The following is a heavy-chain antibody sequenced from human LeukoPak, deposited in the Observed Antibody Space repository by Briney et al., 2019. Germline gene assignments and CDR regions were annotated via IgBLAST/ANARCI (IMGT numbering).Heavy chain of an antibody. CDR2: ISAYNGNT. D-gene: IGHD3-22*01. CDR1: GYTFSNYG. V-gene: IGHV1-18*01. J-gene: IGHJ4*02. CDR3: ARDSHYYYDSSHDY. Sequence: ASVKVSCKAPGYTFSNYGISWVRQAPGQGLEWMGWISAYNGNTNYAQKLQGRVTMTTDTSTSTAYMELRSLRSDDTAVYYCARDSHYYYDSSHDYWGQGTLVTVSS.